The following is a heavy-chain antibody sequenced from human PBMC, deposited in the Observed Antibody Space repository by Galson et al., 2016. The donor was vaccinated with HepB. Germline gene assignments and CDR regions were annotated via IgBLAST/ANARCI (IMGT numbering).Heavy chain of an antibody. CDR1: GFTFSSYS. J-gene: IGHJ4*02. Sequence: SLRLSCAASGFTFSSYSMNWVRQAPGKGLEWVSSISSSSSYIYYADSVKVRFTISRDNAKNSLYLQMNSLRAEDTAVYYCARGGSLVLRYFDWLLTFPDWGQGTLVTVSS. V-gene: IGHV3-21*01. CDR2: ISSSSSYI. CDR3: ARGGSLVLRYFDWLLTFPD. D-gene: IGHD3-9*01.